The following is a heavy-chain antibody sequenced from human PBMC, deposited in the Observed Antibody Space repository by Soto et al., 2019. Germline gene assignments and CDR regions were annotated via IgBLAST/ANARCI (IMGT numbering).Heavy chain of an antibody. V-gene: IGHV4-34*01. D-gene: IGHD2-2*01. CDR1: GGSFSGYY. J-gene: IGHJ4*02. Sequence: SETLSLTCAVYGGSFSGYYWSWIRQPPGKGLEWIGEINHSGSTNYNPSLKSRVTISVDTSKNQFSLKLSSVTAADTAVYYCARGRSEFPNCSSTSCQLFDYWGQGTLVTVSS. CDR2: INHSGST. CDR3: ARGRSEFPNCSSTSCQLFDY.